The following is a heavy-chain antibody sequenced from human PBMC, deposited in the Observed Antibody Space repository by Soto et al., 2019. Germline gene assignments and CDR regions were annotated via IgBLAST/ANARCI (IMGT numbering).Heavy chain of an antibody. CDR2: IIPIFGTA. Sequence: SVKVSCKASAGTFSSYAISWVRQAPGQRLEWMGGIIPIFGTANYAQKFQGRVTITRDTSASTAYMELSSLRSEDTAVYYCASSYSNYALIDYYYYGMDVWGQGTTVTVSS. J-gene: IGHJ6*02. V-gene: IGHV1-69*05. CDR1: AGTFSSYA. D-gene: IGHD4-4*01. CDR3: ASSYSNYALIDYYYYGMDV.